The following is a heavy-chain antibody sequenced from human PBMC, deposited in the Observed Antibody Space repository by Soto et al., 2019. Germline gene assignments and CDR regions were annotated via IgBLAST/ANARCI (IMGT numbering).Heavy chain of an antibody. CDR3: ARDRITGLFDY. V-gene: IGHV4-34*01. Sequence: QVQLQQWGAGLLKPSETLSLTCAVYSGAFSGYYWTWIRQPPGTGLEWIGEINHSGSTNYNPSLKSRVTISVDTSKNQFSLKLTSVTAADTAVYHCARDRITGLFDYWGQGTLVTVSS. J-gene: IGHJ4*02. D-gene: IGHD2-8*02. CDR2: INHSGST. CDR1: SGAFSGYY.